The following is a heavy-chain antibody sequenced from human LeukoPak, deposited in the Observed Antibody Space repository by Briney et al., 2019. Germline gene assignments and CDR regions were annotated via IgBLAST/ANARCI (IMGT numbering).Heavy chain of an antibody. CDR2: ISSGSGTI. V-gene: IGHV3-48*02. CDR3: AREAIKDY. CDR1: GFTFSSHN. Sequence: GGSLRLSCEVSGFTFSSHNMNWVRQAPGKGLEWVSYISSGSGTIYYADSVKGRFTIARDDAKNSLYLQMSSLRDEDTAVYYRAREAIKDYWGQGTLVTVSS. J-gene: IGHJ4*02.